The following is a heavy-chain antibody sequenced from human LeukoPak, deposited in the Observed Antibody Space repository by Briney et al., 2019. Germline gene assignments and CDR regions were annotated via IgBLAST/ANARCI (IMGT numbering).Heavy chain of an antibody. V-gene: IGHV3-23*01. J-gene: IGHJ4*02. CDR3: AKINLYYDYVWGSYRPAYFDY. Sequence: PGGSLRLSCAASGFTFSSYAMSWVRQAPGKGLEWVSVISGSGGSTYYADSVKGRFTISRDNSKNTLYLQMNSLRAEDTAVYYCAKINLYYDYVWGSYRPAYFDYWGQGTLVTVSS. CDR1: GFTFSSYA. CDR2: ISGSGGST. D-gene: IGHD3-16*02.